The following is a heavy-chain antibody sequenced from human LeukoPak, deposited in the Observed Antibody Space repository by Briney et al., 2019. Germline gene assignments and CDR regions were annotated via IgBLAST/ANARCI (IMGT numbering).Heavy chain of an antibody. J-gene: IGHJ4*02. CDR2: IKQDGSQE. Sequence: GGSLRLSCAASRFTLSTYWMSWVRQAPGKGLEWVAHIKQDGSQEYYVDSVKGRFTISRDSAKNSLYLQMNSLRAEDTAVYYCARDPCHGALDYWGQGALVTVSS. CDR1: RFTLSTYW. V-gene: IGHV3-7*03. D-gene: IGHD2-2*01. CDR3: ARDPCHGALDY.